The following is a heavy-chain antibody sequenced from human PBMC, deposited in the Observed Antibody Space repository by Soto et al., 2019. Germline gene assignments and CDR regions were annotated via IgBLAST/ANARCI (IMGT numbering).Heavy chain of an antibody. CDR3: VRDGSKTLRDCFDP. CDR1: GGSMSKFY. V-gene: IGHV4-4*07. Sequence: PSETLSLTCSVSGGSMSKFYWSWIRKTAGKGLEWMGRVYATGTGDYNPSLRSRIAMSVDISKKKFSLRLRSVTAADTGVYYCVRDGSKTLRDCFDPWGQGILVTVSS. D-gene: IGHD4-17*01. CDR2: VYATGTG. J-gene: IGHJ5*02.